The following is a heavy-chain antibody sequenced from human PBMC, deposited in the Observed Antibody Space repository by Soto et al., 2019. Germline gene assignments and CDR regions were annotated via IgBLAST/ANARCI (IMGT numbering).Heavy chain of an antibody. CDR3: AKGRGYCGGGSCQTPEFDY. J-gene: IGHJ4*02. Sequence: QVQLVESGGGVVQPGRSLRLSCAASGFTFSSYGIHWVRQAPGKGLEWVAVISYDGSNKYYADSVKGRFTISRDNSKNTLYLQINSRRAEDTAVYYCAKGRGYCGGGSCQTPEFDYWGQGTLVTVSS. D-gene: IGHD2-15*01. CDR2: ISYDGSNK. V-gene: IGHV3-30*18. CDR1: GFTFSSYG.